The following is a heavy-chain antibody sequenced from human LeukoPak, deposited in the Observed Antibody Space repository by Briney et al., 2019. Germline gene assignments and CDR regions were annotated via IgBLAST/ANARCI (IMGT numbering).Heavy chain of an antibody. J-gene: IGHJ4*02. Sequence: GGSLRLSCAASGFIFTVYNINGVRQAPGKGLEWISYIDKTSSNIYFADSVKGRFTISRDNAKNSLYLQMNSLRADGTAVYYCARESYWGSSAKGFDYWGQGTLVTVA. CDR1: GFIFTVYN. D-gene: IGHD7-27*01. CDR3: ARESYWGSSAKGFDY. CDR2: IDKTSSNI. V-gene: IGHV3-48*01.